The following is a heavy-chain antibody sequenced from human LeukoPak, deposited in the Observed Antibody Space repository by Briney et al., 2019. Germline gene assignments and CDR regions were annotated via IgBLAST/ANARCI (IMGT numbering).Heavy chain of an antibody. CDR1: GYTFTSYY. Sequence: ASVKVSFKASGYTFTSYYMHWVLQAPGEGLELMGIINPSGGSTSYAQKFQGRVPMTRDTSTSTVYMELSSLRSEDTAVYSCATHYAGKTPFALWGRGTLVIVSS. V-gene: IGHV1-46*01. J-gene: IGHJ2*01. CDR3: ATHYAGKTPFAL. D-gene: IGHD4-23*01. CDR2: INPSGGST.